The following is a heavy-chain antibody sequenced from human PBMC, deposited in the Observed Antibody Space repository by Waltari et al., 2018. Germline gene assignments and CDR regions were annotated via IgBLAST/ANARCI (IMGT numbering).Heavy chain of an antibody. V-gene: IGHV3-7*01. D-gene: IGHD3-22*01. Sequence: EVQLVESGGGLVQPGGSMGPPCAASGFTLSRYWMSWVRQAPGKGPEWVANIMTDGSEEYYVDSVRGRFTISRDNAKNSLYLQMNSLRPEDTAVYYCARDQWFAFDIWGHGTMVTVSS. CDR1: GFTLSRYW. CDR2: IMTDGSEE. CDR3: ARDQWFAFDI. J-gene: IGHJ3*02.